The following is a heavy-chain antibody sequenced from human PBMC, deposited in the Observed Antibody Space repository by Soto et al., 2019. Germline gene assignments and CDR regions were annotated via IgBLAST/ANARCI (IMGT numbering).Heavy chain of an antibody. Sequence: QVQLQQWGAGLLKPSETLSLTCAVHGGSFSGYSWGWIRQPPGKGLEWIGEINQGGSTTYNPSLKSRVTISVDTSKNRFSLNLTSVTAADTAVYYCASVPRYSYTWYSNWLDSWGQGTVVTVSS. V-gene: IGHV4-34*01. CDR2: INQGGST. CDR1: GGSFSGYS. CDR3: ASVPRYSYTWYSNWLDS. D-gene: IGHD6-13*01. J-gene: IGHJ5*01.